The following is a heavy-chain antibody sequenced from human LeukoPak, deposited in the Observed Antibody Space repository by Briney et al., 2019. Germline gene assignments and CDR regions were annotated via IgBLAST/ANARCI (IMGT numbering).Heavy chain of an antibody. CDR2: INHSGST. V-gene: IGHV4-34*01. Sequence: PSETLSLTCTVSGGSISSYYWSWIRQPPGKGLEWIGEINHSGSTNYNPSLKSRVTISVDTSKNQFSLELSSVTAADTAVYYCARGTGRAVGYWGQGTLVTVSS. J-gene: IGHJ4*02. CDR1: GGSISSYY. D-gene: IGHD1-14*01. CDR3: ARGTGRAVGY.